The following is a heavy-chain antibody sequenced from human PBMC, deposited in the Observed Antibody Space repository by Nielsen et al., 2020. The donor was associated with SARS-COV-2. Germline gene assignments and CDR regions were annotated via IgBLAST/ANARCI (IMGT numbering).Heavy chain of an antibody. CDR2: IYYSGST. Sequence: RQAPGKGLEWIGYIYYSGSTNYNPSLKSRVTISVDTSKNQFSLKLSSVTAADTAVYYCASGPYSSGWYYFDYWGQGTLVTVSS. V-gene: IGHV4-59*01. D-gene: IGHD6-19*01. J-gene: IGHJ4*02. CDR3: ASGPYSSGWYYFDY.